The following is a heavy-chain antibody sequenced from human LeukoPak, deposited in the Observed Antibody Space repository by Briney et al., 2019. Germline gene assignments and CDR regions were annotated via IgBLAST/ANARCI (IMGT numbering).Heavy chain of an antibody. CDR2: IYYSGST. CDR1: GGSISSYY. D-gene: IGHD3-10*01. Sequence: SETLPLTCTVSGGSISSYYWSWIRQPPGKGLEWIGYIYYSGSTNYNPSLKSRVTISVDTSKNQFSLKLSSVTAADTAVYYCAREGDGFFDYWGQGTLVTVSS. V-gene: IGHV4-59*01. J-gene: IGHJ4*02. CDR3: AREGDGFFDY.